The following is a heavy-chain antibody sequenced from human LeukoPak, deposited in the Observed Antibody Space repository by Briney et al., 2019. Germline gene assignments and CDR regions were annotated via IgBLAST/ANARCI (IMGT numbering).Heavy chain of an antibody. CDR3: ATTVVTPGGMWFDP. CDR2: IKQDGSEK. CDR1: GFIFNNYW. J-gene: IGHJ5*02. D-gene: IGHD4-23*01. Sequence: GGSLRLSCAASGFIFNNYWISWVRQAPGEGLEWVANIKQDGSEKYYVDSVKGRFTISRDNAKNSLYLQMNSLRAEDTAVYYCATTVVTPGGMWFDPWGQGTLVTVSS. V-gene: IGHV3-7*01.